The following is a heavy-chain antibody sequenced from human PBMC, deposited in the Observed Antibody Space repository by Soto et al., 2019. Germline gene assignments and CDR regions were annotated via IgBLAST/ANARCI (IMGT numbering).Heavy chain of an antibody. V-gene: IGHV1-18*04. Sequence: QVPLVQSGAEVKKPGASVKVSCKASGYTFTSYGISWVRQSPGQGLEWMGWISAYNGNTNYAQKLQGRVTMTTDTSTSTAYMELRSLRSDDAAVYYCALTLYGERGGYDYFDYWVQGPLVTVSS. CDR1: GYTFTSYG. CDR3: ALTLYGERGGYDYFDY. CDR2: ISAYNGNT. J-gene: IGHJ4*02. D-gene: IGHD4-17*01.